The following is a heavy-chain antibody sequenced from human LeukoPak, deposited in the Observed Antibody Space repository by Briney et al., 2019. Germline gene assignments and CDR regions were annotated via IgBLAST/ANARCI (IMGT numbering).Heavy chain of an antibody. CDR2: ISGYNGNS. CDR3: ARDLYDRSGYFDY. D-gene: IGHD3-22*01. CDR1: GYTFSNYG. V-gene: IGHV1-18*01. Sequence: GASVKVSCKASGYTFSNYGISWLRQAPGQGLEWMGWISGYNGNSNYAQKFQGRVTMTTDTSTSTAYMELRSLTSDDTAVYYCARDLYDRSGYFDYWGQGTLVTVSS. J-gene: IGHJ4*02.